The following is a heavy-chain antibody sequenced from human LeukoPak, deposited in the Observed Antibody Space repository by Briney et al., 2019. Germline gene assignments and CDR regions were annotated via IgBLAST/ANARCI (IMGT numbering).Heavy chain of an antibody. D-gene: IGHD6-13*01. CDR3: ARDFEGKKGLAVAGSDY. V-gene: IGHV3-7*01. Sequence: GGSLRLSCAPPGFTLPDYWMTWVRPALEEGREWVADIKQVGREKYYVDSVKGRFTISRDNAKSSLYLQMNSLRAEDTAVFYCARDFEGKKGLAVAGSDYWGQGTLVTVSS. J-gene: IGHJ4*02. CDR1: GFTLPDYW. CDR2: IKQVGREK.